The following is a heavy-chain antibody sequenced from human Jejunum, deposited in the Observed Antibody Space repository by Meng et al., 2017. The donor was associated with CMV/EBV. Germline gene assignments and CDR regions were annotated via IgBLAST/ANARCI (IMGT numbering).Heavy chain of an antibody. D-gene: IGHD3-22*01. Sequence: SGFIFNKAWMHWVRQAPGKGLEWVGRIKNKDEGGTTVYAAPVKGRFTISRDDSKRTLYLQVNSLQTEDTAVYYCTTDPHYGSSGFAYCGQGTLVTVSS. J-gene: IGHJ4*02. V-gene: IGHV3-15*07. CDR1: GFIFNKAW. CDR2: IKNKDEGGTT. CDR3: TTDPHYGSSGFAY.